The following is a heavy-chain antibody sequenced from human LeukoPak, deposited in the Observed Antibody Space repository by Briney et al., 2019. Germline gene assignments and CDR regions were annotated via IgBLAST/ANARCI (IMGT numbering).Heavy chain of an antibody. J-gene: IGHJ5*02. V-gene: IGHV3-23*01. D-gene: IGHD3-22*01. CDR3: AKGSSGYFVDL. Sequence: GGSLRLSCAASGFIFNNYGLVWVRPAPGKGVEWVSAISNDGGGTNYADFVKGRFTISRDNSKNTLFLQMNSLRAEDTALYYCAKGSSGYFVDLWGQGTLVTVSS. CDR1: GFIFNNYG. CDR2: ISNDGGGT.